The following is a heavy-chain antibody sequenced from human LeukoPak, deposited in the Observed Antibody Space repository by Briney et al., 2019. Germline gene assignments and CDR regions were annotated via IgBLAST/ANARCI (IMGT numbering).Heavy chain of an antibody. J-gene: IGHJ4*02. CDR1: GYIFTSYG. D-gene: IGHD3-9*01. V-gene: IGHV1-18*01. CDR2: ISAYNGNT. CDR3: ARSRYFDWSPHNYFDY. Sequence: ASVKVSCRASGYIFTSYGISWVRQAPGQGLEWMGWISAYNGNTNYAQKLQGRVTMTTDTSTSTAYMELRSLRSDDTAVYYCARSRYFDWSPHNYFDYWGQGTLVTVSS.